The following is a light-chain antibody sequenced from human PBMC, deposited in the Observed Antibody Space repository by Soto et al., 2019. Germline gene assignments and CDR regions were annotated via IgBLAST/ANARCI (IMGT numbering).Light chain of an antibody. CDR1: QSVSSSY. CDR3: QHYGNSVWT. J-gene: IGKJ1*01. CDR2: GAS. Sequence: EIVLTQSPGTLSLSPGERATLSCRASQSVSSSYLVWYQQKAGQAPRLLIYGASTRATSIPDRFSGCGSGTDFTLTISRLEPEDFAVYYCQHYGNSVWTFGQGTKVEIK. V-gene: IGKV3-20*01.